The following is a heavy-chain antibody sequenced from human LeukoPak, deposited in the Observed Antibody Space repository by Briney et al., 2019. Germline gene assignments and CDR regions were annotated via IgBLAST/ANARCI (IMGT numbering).Heavy chain of an antibody. J-gene: IGHJ5*02. CDR1: GGSFSNYY. V-gene: IGHV4-34*01. D-gene: IGHD3-3*01. CDR2: NNHSGST. CDR3: ASRRVTFWSGYSSGP. Sequence: SETLSLTCAVSGGSFSNYYWNWIRQPPGKGLEWIGENNHSGSTNYNPSLKSRVTISVDTSKNQFSLKLSSVTAADTAVYYCASRRVTFWSGYSSGPWGQGTLVTVSS.